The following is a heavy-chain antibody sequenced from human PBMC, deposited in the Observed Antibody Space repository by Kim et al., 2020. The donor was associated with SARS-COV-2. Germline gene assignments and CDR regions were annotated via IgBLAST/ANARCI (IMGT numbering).Heavy chain of an antibody. J-gene: IGHJ6*02. Sequence: GESLKISCKGSGYSFTSYWIGWVRQMPGKGLEWMGIIYPGDSDTRYSPSFQGQVTISADKSISTAYLQWSSLKASDTAMYYCARHQDTFITIFGVIPRGYYGMDVWGQGTTVTVSS. V-gene: IGHV5-51*01. CDR1: GYSFTSYW. CDR3: ARHQDTFITIFGVIPRGYYGMDV. D-gene: IGHD3-3*01. CDR2: IYPGDSDT.